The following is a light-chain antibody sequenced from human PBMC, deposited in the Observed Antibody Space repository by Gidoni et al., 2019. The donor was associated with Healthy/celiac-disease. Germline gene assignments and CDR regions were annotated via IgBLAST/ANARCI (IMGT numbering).Light chain of an antibody. Sequence: EIVLTQSTATLSLSPGERATLSGRASQSVSSYLAWYQQKPGQAPRLLIYEASNRATGIPARFSGSGSGTDFTLTISSLEPEDFAVYYCQQRSNWPPSLTFGGGTKVEIK. CDR2: EAS. CDR1: QSVSSY. J-gene: IGKJ4*01. CDR3: QQRSNWPPSLT. V-gene: IGKV3-11*01.